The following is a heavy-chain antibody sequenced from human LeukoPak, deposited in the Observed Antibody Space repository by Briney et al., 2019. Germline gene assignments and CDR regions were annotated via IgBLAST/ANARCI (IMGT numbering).Heavy chain of an antibody. CDR2: INHSGST. J-gene: IGHJ3*02. Sequence: SETLSLTCAVYGGSFSGYCWSWIRQPPGKGLEWIGEINHSGSTNYNPSLKSRVTISVDTSKNQFSLKLSSVTAADTAVYYCARERVPAANGAFDIWGQGTMVTVSS. CDR3: ARERVPAANGAFDI. V-gene: IGHV4-34*01. CDR1: GGSFSGYC. D-gene: IGHD2-2*01.